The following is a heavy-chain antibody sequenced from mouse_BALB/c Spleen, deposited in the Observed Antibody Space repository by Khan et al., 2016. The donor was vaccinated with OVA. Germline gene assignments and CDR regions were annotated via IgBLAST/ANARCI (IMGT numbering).Heavy chain of an antibody. CDR1: GYTFNSYT. CDR2: INPSNGYT. J-gene: IGHJ3*01. CDR3: GRDWSDHRYDGWFCY. Sequence: QVQLQQSGAELARPGASVKMSCKASGYTFNSYTIHWIKKRPGQGLEWIGYINPSNGYTNYNQKFKDKATMTTDKSSTTANLQLSSLTSDDSAVYNCGRDWSDHRYDGWFCYWGQGTLVTVSS. D-gene: IGHD2-14*01. V-gene: IGHV1-4*01.